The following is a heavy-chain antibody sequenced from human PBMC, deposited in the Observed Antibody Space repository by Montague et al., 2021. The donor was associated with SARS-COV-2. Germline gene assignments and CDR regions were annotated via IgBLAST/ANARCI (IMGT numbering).Heavy chain of an antibody. CDR1: GGSISSGSYY. J-gene: IGHJ4*02. Sequence: TLSLTCTVSGGSISSGSYYWSWIRQPAGKGLEWIGRIYTSGSTNYNPSLKSRVTISVDTSKNQFSLKLSSVTAADTAVYYCARGCSGGSCYPNPFSTRGQGTLVTVSS. CDR3: ARGCSGGSCYPNPFST. CDR2: IYTSGST. D-gene: IGHD2-15*01. V-gene: IGHV4-61*02.